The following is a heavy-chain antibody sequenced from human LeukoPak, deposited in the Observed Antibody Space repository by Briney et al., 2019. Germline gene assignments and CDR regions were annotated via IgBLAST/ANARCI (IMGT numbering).Heavy chain of an antibody. CDR2: ISSTSTYM. CDR3: ARISGCSGGSCLYWYFDL. Sequence: PGGSLTLSCAASGFIFSRTTMNWVRQAPGKGLEWVSSISSTSTYMYYADSVKGRFIISRDNAQRSSYLQMHSLRGEDTAVYYCARISGCSGGSCLYWYFDLWGRGTLVTVSS. D-gene: IGHD2-15*01. V-gene: IGHV3-21*01. CDR1: GFIFSRTT. J-gene: IGHJ2*01.